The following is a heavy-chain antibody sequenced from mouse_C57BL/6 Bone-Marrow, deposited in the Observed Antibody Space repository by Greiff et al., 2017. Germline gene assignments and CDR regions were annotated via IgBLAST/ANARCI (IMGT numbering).Heavy chain of an antibody. CDR2: IRYSGST. V-gene: IGHV3-8*01. J-gene: IGHJ4*01. CDR3: ARSPPEKYYYAMDY. CDR1: GYSITSDY. Sequence: EVMLVESGPGLAKPSQTLSLTCSVTGYSITSDYWNCIRKFPGNKLEYMGYIRYSGSTYYNPSLKSRISITRDTSKNQYYLQLNSVTTEDTATYYCARSPPEKYYYAMDYWGQGTSVTVSS.